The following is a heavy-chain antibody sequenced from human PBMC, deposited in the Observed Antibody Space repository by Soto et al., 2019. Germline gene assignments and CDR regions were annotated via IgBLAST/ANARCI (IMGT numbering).Heavy chain of an antibody. Sequence: SVKVSCKASGGTFSSYAISWVRQAPGQGLEWMGGIIPIFGTANYAQKFQGRATITADESTSTAYMELSSLRSEDTAVYYCARDSCSGGSCYNFDYWGQGTLVTVSS. D-gene: IGHD2-15*01. CDR3: ARDSCSGGSCYNFDY. V-gene: IGHV1-69*13. CDR2: IIPIFGTA. J-gene: IGHJ4*02. CDR1: GGTFSSYA.